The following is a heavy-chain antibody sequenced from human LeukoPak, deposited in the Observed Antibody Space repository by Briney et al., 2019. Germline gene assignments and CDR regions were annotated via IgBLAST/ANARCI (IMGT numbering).Heavy chain of an antibody. Sequence: SETLSLTCAVYGGSFSGYYCSWIRQPPGKGLEWIGEINHSGSTNYNPSLKSRVTISVDTSKNQFSLKLSSVTAADTAVYYCARGRGVIGFTYFYYYYMDVWGTGTTVTVSS. CDR3: ARGRGVIGFTYFYYYYMDV. J-gene: IGHJ6*03. D-gene: IGHD3-10*01. CDR2: INHSGST. V-gene: IGHV4-34*01. CDR1: GGSFSGYY.